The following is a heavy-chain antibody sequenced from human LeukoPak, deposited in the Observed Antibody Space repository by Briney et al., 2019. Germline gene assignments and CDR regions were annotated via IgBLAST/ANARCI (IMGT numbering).Heavy chain of an antibody. V-gene: IGHV4-59*12. D-gene: IGHD2-2*01. CDR1: GGSISSYY. CDR3: AREGGPTDQLPYYYYYGMDV. J-gene: IGHJ6*02. CDR2: IYYSGST. Sequence: SETLSLTCTVSGGSISSYYWSWIRQPPGKGLEWFGYIYYSGSTNYNPSLKSRVTISVDTSKYQFSPKLSSVTAAHTAVYYCAREGGPTDQLPYYYYYGMDVWGQGTTVTVSS.